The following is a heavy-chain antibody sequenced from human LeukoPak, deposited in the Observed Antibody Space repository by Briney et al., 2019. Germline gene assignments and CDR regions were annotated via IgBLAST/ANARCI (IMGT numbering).Heavy chain of an antibody. J-gene: IGHJ4*02. CDR2: ISYDGSNK. CDR3: ARPNNYGDYDPYYFDY. CDR1: GFTFSSYA. Sequence: PGGSLRLSCAAPGFTFSSYAMHWVRQAPGKGLEWVAVISYDGSNKYYADSVKGRFTISRDNSKNTLYLQMNSLRAEDTAVYYCARPNNYGDYDPYYFDYWGQGTLVTVSS. V-gene: IGHV3-30-3*01. D-gene: IGHD4-17*01.